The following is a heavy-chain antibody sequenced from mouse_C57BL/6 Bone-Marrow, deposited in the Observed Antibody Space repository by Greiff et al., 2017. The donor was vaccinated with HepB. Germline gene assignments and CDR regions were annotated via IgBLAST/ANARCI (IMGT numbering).Heavy chain of an antibody. V-gene: IGHV5-9-1*02. CDR1: GFTFSSYA. J-gene: IGHJ1*03. Sequence: VQLKESGEGLVKPGGSLKLSCAASGFTFSSYAMSWVRQTPEKRLEWVAYISSGGDYIYYADTVKGRFTISRDNARNTLYLQMSSLKSEDTARYYCTKVLAAFDVWGTGTTVTVSS. CDR2: ISSGGDYI. CDR3: TKVLAAFDV. D-gene: IGHD1-3*01.